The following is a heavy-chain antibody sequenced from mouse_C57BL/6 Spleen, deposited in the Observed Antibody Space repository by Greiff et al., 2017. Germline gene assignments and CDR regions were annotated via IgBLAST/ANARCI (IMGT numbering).Heavy chain of an antibody. CDR1: GFTFSDYG. CDR3: ARSDYDGGYAMDY. J-gene: IGHJ4*01. V-gene: IGHV5-17*01. Sequence: EVKVVESGGGLVKPGGSLKLSCAASGFTFSDYGMHWVRQAPEKGLEWVAYISSGSSTIYYADTVKGRFTIPRDNAKNTLFLQMTSLRSEDTAMYYCARSDYDGGYAMDYWGQGTSVTVSS. D-gene: IGHD2-4*01. CDR2: ISSGSSTI.